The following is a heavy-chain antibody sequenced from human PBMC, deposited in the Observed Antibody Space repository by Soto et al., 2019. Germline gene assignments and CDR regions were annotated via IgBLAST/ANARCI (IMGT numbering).Heavy chain of an antibody. CDR3: ARAIRGFSYVVDY. D-gene: IGHD5-18*01. Sequence: GGSLRLSCAASGFTFSSHSINWVRQAPGKGLEWVSYISGSGATKYYADSVKGRFTISRDNARNSLYLQMSSLSDEDTAVYYCARAIRGFSYVVDYWGQGTLVTVPQ. CDR2: ISGSGATK. V-gene: IGHV3-48*02. J-gene: IGHJ4*02. CDR1: GFTFSSHS.